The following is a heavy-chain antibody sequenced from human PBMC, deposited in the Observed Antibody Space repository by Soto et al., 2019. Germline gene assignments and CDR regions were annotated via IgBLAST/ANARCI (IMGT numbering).Heavy chain of an antibody. CDR3: ASHSSHWPFFDF. CDR1: GVSISSYC. CDR2: IYYTGLS. D-gene: IGHD6-13*01. V-gene: IGHV4-59*01. Sequence: SETLSLTCTVSGVSISSYCWSWIRQPPGKGLEWIGYIYYTGLSNSNPSLNSRVTMSVDTSKNQFSLKLSSVTAADTAVYYCASHSSHWPFFDFWGQGTLVTVSS. J-gene: IGHJ4*02.